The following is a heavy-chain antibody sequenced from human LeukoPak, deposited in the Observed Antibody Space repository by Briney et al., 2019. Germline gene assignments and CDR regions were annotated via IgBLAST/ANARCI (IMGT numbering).Heavy chain of an antibody. J-gene: IGHJ2*01. CDR3: ATSFNNYWYIDL. CDR2: INTSGNI. CDR1: GASVSSYF. V-gene: IGHV4-4*07. D-gene: IGHD1/OR15-1a*01. Sequence: SETLSLTCTVSGASVSSYFWSWIRQPAGKGLEWIGRINTSGNINYNPSLKTRVTMPVDTSKNQFSLKLNSVTAADTAVYYCATSFNNYWYIDLWGRGTLVTVSS.